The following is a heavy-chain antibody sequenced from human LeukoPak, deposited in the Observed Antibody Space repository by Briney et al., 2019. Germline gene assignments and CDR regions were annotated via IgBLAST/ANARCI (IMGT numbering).Heavy chain of an antibody. J-gene: IGHJ6*03. CDR2: ISSSSSYI. D-gene: IGHD5-18*01. V-gene: IGHV3-21*01. CDR3: AGLGTAMADWVDYYYYMGV. Sequence: GGSLRLSCAASGFTFSSYSMNWLRQAPGKGLEWVSSISSSSSYIYYADSVKGRFTISRDNPKNSLYLQMNSLRAEDTPAYYCAGLGTAMADWVDYYYYMGVWGRGPTVTVSS. CDR1: GFTFSSYS.